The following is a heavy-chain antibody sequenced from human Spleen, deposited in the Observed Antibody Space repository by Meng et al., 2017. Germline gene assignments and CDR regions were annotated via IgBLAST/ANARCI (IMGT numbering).Heavy chain of an antibody. Sequence: SVKVSCKASGGTFSNNAISWVRQAPGQGLEWMGGIIPIFGTANYAQKLQGRVTITADKSTSTAYMELSSLRSEATAVYYCARSTGAYSGSYWEKGGGFDPWGQGTLVTVSS. CDR2: IIPIFGTA. CDR1: GGTFSNNA. V-gene: IGHV1-69*06. CDR3: ARSTGAYSGSYWEKGGGFDP. J-gene: IGHJ5*02. D-gene: IGHD1-26*01.